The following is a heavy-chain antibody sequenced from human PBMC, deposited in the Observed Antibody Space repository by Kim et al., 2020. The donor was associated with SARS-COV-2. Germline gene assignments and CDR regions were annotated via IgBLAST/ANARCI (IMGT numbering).Heavy chain of an antibody. J-gene: IGHJ4*02. CDR2: T. CDR3: TTDPYYGSGGD. D-gene: IGHD3-10*01. Sequence: TDDAATVKGRFTISRDDSKNTLYLQMNSLKTEDTAVYYCTTDPYYGSGGDWGQGTLVTVSS. V-gene: IGHV3-15*01.